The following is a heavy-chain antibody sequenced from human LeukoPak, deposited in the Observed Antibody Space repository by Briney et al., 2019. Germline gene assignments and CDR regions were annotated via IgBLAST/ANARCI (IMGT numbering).Heavy chain of an antibody. Sequence: GGSLRLSCVASGFTFSGYIMNWVRQAPGKGLEWVSFIGSSGNTIYYADSVKGRFTVSRDNAKNSLYLQMNSLRAEDTAVYYCARDQWLDYWGQGTLVTVSS. CDR2: IGSSGNTI. D-gene: IGHD6-19*01. CDR3: ARDQWLDY. V-gene: IGHV3-48*01. J-gene: IGHJ4*02. CDR1: GFTFSGYI.